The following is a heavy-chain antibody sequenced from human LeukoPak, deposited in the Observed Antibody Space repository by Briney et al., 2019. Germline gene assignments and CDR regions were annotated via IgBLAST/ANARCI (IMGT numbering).Heavy chain of an antibody. J-gene: IGHJ5*02. CDR1: GGSISSYC. Sequence: SETLSLTCTVSGGSISSYCWSWIRQPPGKGLECIGYIYYSGSTNYNPSLKSRVTISVDTSKNQFSLKLSSVTAADTAVYYCARDYMVRGVISHNWFDPCGQGTLVTVSS. CDR2: IYYSGST. CDR3: ARDYMVRGVISHNWFDP. V-gene: IGHV4-59*01. D-gene: IGHD3-10*01.